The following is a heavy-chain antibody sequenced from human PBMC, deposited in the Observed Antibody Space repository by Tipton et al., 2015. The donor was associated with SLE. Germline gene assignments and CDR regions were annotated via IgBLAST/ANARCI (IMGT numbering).Heavy chain of an antibody. CDR2: IYSSGDR. CDR1: GGSISFDY. V-gene: IGHV4-4*07. Sequence: TLSLTCTVSGGSISFDYWSWIRQSAGRGLEWIGRIYSSGDRDYNPSLRSRVTMSIDASQNRVSLRLKSVSAADTAVYYCARSAVRIFGPRTPLDYWGQGTLVTVSS. J-gene: IGHJ4*02. CDR3: ARSAVRIFGPRTPLDY. D-gene: IGHD3/OR15-3a*01.